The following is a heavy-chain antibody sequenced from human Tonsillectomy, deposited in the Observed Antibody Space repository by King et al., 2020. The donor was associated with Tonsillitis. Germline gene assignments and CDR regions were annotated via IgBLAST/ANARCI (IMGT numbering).Heavy chain of an antibody. CDR3: AKGGDGFGS. CDR1: GFTFSNYG. J-gene: IGHJ5*01. D-gene: IGHD3-10*01. Sequence: VQLVESGGGVVQPGGSLSLSCAASGFTFSNYGMHWVRQAPGKGPEWVAFIRSDGSNKFYADSVKGRFVIFRDNSKNTLYLQMNSLRAEDTAVYYCAKGGDGFGSWGQGTLVTVSS. V-gene: IGHV3-30*02. CDR2: IRSDGSNK.